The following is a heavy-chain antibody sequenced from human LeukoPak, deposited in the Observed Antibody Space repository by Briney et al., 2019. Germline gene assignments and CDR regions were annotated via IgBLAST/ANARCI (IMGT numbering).Heavy chain of an antibody. Sequence: PAGSLRLSCAASGFTFSAYSMNWVRQAPGKGLEWVSCISSSSSYIYYADSVKGRFTISRDNPQNSLYLQMSSLRAEDTAVYYCARAWRGSYVFDYWGQGTLVTVSS. V-gene: IGHV3-21*01. D-gene: IGHD3-3*01. CDR1: GFTFSAYS. CDR2: ISSSSSYI. CDR3: ARAWRGSYVFDY. J-gene: IGHJ4*02.